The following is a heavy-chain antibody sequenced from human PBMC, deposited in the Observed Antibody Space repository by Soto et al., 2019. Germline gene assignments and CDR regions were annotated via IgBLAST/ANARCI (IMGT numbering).Heavy chain of an antibody. D-gene: IGHD6-13*01. J-gene: IGHJ4*02. Sequence: GGSLRLSCAASGFTFSSYAIHWVRQAPGKGLEWVAVISYDASNKYYADSVKGRFTISRDNSKNTLYLQMNSLRAEDTAVYYCARGYSSSSAAFDYWGQGTPVTSPQ. CDR3: ARGYSSSSAAFDY. V-gene: IGHV3-30-3*01. CDR2: ISYDASNK. CDR1: GFTFSSYA.